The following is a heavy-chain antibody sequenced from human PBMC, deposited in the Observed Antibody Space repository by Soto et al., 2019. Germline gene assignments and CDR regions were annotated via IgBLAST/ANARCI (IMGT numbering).Heavy chain of an antibody. D-gene: IGHD1-1*01. CDR1: DFTITNAW. V-gene: IGHV3-15*07. Sequence: EVQLVESGGGLVKPGGSVRLSCAASDFTITNAWMNWVRQAPGKGLEWVGRIKTKAEGGETDYAAPLKGRFTISRDDSRNTLFRQMNSLKTEDTAVYYCTTGSVQGVWGQGATVTVSS. CDR2: IKTKAEGGET. CDR3: TTGSVQGV. J-gene: IGHJ6*02.